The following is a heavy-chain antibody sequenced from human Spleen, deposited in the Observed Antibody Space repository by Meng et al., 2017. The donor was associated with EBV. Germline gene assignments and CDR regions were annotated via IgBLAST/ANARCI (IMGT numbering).Heavy chain of an antibody. V-gene: IGHV1-2*06. J-gene: IGHJ4*02. CDR3: ARDFGSGSHYNY. CDR1: GYSFNDYY. CDR2: INPISGGT. D-gene: IGHD3-10*01. Sequence: VQWVQYGAEVKKPGATVKVSCKASGYSFNDYYIHWVRQAPGQGLEWMGRINPISGGTNYAQNFQGRVTMTRDTSISTAYMELSRLRSDDTAVYYCARDFGSGSHYNYWGQGTLVTVSS.